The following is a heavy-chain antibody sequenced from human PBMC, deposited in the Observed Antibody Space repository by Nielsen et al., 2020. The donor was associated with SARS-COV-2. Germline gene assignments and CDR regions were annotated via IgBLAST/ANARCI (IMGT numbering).Heavy chain of an antibody. CDR3: ARDRSDYYAFDI. J-gene: IGHJ3*02. CDR2: IYYSGST. Sequence: SETLSLTCTVSGGSISSYYWSWIRQPPGKGLEWIGYIYYSGSTNYNPSLKSRVTLSVDTSKNQFSLKLSSVTAADTAVYYCARDRSDYYAFDIWGQGTMVTVSS. V-gene: IGHV4-59*01. D-gene: IGHD4-17*01. CDR1: GGSISSYY.